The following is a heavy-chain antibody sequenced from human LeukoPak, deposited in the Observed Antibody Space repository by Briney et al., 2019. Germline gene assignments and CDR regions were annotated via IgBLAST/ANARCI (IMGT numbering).Heavy chain of an antibody. V-gene: IGHV7-4-1*02. CDR2: INTNTGNP. J-gene: IGHJ3*02. CDR3: ARDLRGDAFDI. Sequence: ASVKVSCKASGYMFTSYAMNWVRQAPGQGLELMGWINTNTGNPTYAQGFTGRFVFSLDTSVSTAYLQMSSLKAEDTAVYYRARDLRGDAFDIWGQGTMVTVSS. D-gene: IGHD5/OR15-5a*01. CDR1: GYMFTSYA.